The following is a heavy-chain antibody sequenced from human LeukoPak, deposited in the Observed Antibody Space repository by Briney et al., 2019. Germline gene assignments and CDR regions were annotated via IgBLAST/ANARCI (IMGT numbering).Heavy chain of an antibody. CDR3: AKDPYDSSGPLDY. V-gene: IGHV3-23*01. Sequence: GGSLRLSCAASGFTFSSYAMSWVRQAPGKGLECVSAISGSGGSTYYADSVKGRFTISRDNSKNTLYLQMNSPRAEDTAVYYCAKDPYDSSGPLDYWGQGTLVTVSS. D-gene: IGHD3-22*01. CDR1: GFTFSSYA. J-gene: IGHJ4*02. CDR2: ISGSGGST.